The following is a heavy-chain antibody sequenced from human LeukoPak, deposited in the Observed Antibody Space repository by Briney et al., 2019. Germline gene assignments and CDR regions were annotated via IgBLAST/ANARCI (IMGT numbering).Heavy chain of an antibody. D-gene: IGHD2-15*01. Sequence: GGSLRPSCAASGFTFSTYAMSWVRQIPGKGLEGVSAISGSDDGTYYADSVKGRFTISRDNSRNTLYLQMNTLRAEDTAVYFCAKSPVSSCRGSFCYPFDYWGQGNLVTVSS. J-gene: IGHJ4*02. V-gene: IGHV3-23*01. CDR1: GFTFSTYA. CDR3: AKSPVSSCRGSFCYPFDY. CDR2: ISGSDDGT.